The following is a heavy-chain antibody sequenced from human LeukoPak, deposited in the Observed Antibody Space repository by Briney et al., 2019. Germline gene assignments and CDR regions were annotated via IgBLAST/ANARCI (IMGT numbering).Heavy chain of an antibody. Sequence: GGSVRLSCAASGFTFSSYSMNWVRQAPGKGLEWVSSISSSSSYIYYADSVEGRFTISRDNAKNSLYLQMNSLRAEDTAVYYCARDQAAAGTAWFDPWGQGTLVTVSS. CDR2: ISSSSSYI. V-gene: IGHV3-21*01. D-gene: IGHD6-13*01. J-gene: IGHJ5*02. CDR3: ARDQAAAGTAWFDP. CDR1: GFTFSSYS.